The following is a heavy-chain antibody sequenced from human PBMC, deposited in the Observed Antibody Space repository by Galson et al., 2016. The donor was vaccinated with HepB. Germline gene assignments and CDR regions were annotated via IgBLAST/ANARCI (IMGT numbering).Heavy chain of an antibody. V-gene: IGHV6-1*01. D-gene: IGHD5-18*01. Sequence: CAISGDSVSSNGAAWNWIRQSPSRGLEWLGRTYYRSNWINEYAVSVKGRITIKSDTSKNQFSLQLNSVTPEDTAVYYCARGAYSSQRFDFWGQGTLVTVSS. CDR2: TYYRSNWIN. CDR3: ARGAYSSQRFDF. J-gene: IGHJ4*02. CDR1: GDSVSSNGAA.